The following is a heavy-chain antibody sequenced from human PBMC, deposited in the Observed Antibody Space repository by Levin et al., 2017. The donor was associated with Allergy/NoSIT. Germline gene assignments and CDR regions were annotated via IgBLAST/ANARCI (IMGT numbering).Heavy chain of an antibody. J-gene: IGHJ4*02. D-gene: IGHD3/OR15-3a*01. V-gene: IGHV1-2*02. CDR2: IDPNSGGT. CDR3: AHVWTHDS. Sequence: GESLKISCKTSEYTFTGYYMHWVRQAPGQGLEWIGWIDPNSGGTNYAQKFQGRVTMTRDTSISTANMELSRLTSGDTAVYYCAHVWTHDSWGQGTLVTVSS. CDR1: EYTFTGYY.